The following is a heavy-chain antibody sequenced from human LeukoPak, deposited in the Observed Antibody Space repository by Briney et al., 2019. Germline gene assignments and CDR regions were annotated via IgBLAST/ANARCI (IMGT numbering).Heavy chain of an antibody. J-gene: IGHJ4*02. CDR1: GGSISTNSYY. CDR3: ARHATTYDFWSGPPDY. Sequence: SETLPLTCTVSGGSISTNSYYWGWIRQPPGKGLEWIGNIYYSGSTYYNPSLKSRVTISVDTSKNRFSLNLTSVTATDTAVYYCARHATTYDFWSGPPDYWGQGTLVTVSS. CDR2: IYYSGST. V-gene: IGHV4-39*01. D-gene: IGHD3-3*01.